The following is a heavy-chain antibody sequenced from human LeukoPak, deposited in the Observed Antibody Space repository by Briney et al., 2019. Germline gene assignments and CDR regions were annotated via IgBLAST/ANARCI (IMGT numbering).Heavy chain of an antibody. CDR3: ARDRRVVGTTTYYYYMDV. Sequence: ASVKVSCKASGYTFTTYAITWVRQAPGQGLEWLGWISTYSGNPSYAQKLQGRVTMTTDTSTRTAYMELRSLRSDDSAVYYCARDRRVVGTTTYYYYMDVWGTGTTDTVSS. D-gene: IGHD1-26*01. J-gene: IGHJ6*03. CDR2: ISTYSGNP. V-gene: IGHV1-18*01. CDR1: GYTFTTYA.